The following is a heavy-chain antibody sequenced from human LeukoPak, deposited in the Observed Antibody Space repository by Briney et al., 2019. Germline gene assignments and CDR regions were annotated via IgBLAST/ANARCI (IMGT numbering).Heavy chain of an antibody. V-gene: IGHV4-59*01. CDR1: DGSISGYY. Sequence: SETLSLTCTVSDGSISGYYWNWIRQPPGKGLEWIGYMYYSGSTNYNPSLKSRVTMSADTSRNHLSLKLSSVTAADTAVYYCARSLPVTAAGSNWFDPWGQGTLVTVSP. D-gene: IGHD6-13*01. CDR3: ARSLPVTAAGSNWFDP. CDR2: MYYSGST. J-gene: IGHJ5*02.